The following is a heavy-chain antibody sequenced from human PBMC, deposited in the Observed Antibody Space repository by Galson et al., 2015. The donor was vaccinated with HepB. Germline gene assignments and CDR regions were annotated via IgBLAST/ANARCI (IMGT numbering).Heavy chain of an antibody. J-gene: IGHJ6*02. V-gene: IGHV1-2*02. CDR1: GSIFTGYY. CDR3: AREGGGDGYNRYYDGMDV. D-gene: IGHD5-24*01. Sequence: SVKVSCKASGSIFTGYYMHWVRQAPGQGLEWMGWINPNSGDTNYAQKFQGRVTMTRDTSISTVYMELSSLRSDDTAVYYCAREGGGDGYNRYYDGMDVWGQGTTVTVPS. CDR2: INPNSGDT.